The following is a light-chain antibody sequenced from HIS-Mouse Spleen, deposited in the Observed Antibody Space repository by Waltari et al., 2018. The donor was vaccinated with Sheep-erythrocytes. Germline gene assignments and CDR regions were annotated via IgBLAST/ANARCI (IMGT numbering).Light chain of an antibody. V-gene: IGKV1-39*01. CDR1: QSISSY. CDR2: AAS. CDR3: QQSYSTPYT. Sequence: DIQITQSPYSLSASVGDRVTITCRASQSISSYLNCYQQKPGKAPKLLIYAASSLQSGVPSRFSGSGSGTDFTLTISSLQPEDFATYYCQQSYSTPYTFGQGTKLEIK. J-gene: IGKJ2*01.